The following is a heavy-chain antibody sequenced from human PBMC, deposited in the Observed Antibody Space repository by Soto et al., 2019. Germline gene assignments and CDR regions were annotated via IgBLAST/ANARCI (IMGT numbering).Heavy chain of an antibody. V-gene: IGHV4-34*01. D-gene: IGHD4-17*01. CDR1: GGSFSGYY. CDR2: INHSGST. CDR3: ARDATTVDWFDP. J-gene: IGHJ5*02. Sequence: SETLSLTCAVYGGSFSGYYWNWIRQPPGKGLEWIGEINHSGSTNYNPSLKSRVTISVDTSKNQFSLKLSSVTAADTAVYYCARDATTVDWFDPWGQGTLVTVSS.